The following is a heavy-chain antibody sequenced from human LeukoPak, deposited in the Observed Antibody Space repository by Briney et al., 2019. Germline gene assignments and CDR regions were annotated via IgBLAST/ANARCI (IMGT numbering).Heavy chain of an antibody. V-gene: IGHV3-7*05. CDR3: ARANWGSVDY. Sequence: GGSLRLSCAASGISFSSYWMSWVRQAPGKGLEWVAHIYQVGSEEYYVDSVKGRFTISRDNGKNTLYLLLNSLRAEDTAVYYCARANWGSVDYWGQGTLVTVSS. D-gene: IGHD7-27*01. J-gene: IGHJ4*02. CDR2: IYQVGSEE. CDR1: GISFSSYW.